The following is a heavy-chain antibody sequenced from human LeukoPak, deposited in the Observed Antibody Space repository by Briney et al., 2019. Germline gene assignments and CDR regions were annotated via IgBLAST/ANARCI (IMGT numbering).Heavy chain of an antibody. CDR3: ARDRRVVPASDAFDI. D-gene: IGHD2-2*01. V-gene: IGHV1-46*01. J-gene: IGHJ3*02. Sequence: ASVKVSCKASGYTFTSYYMHWVRQAPGQGLEWMGIINPSGGSTSYAQKFQGRVTMTRDTSTSTVYMELSSLRSEDTAVYYCARDRRVVPASDAFDIWGQGTMVTVSS. CDR1: GYTFTSYY. CDR2: INPSGGST.